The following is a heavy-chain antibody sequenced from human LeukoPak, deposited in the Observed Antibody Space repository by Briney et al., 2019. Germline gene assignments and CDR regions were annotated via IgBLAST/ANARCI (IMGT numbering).Heavy chain of an antibody. J-gene: IGHJ6*02. CDR3: ARGGAWRAPFYYYYGMDV. Sequence: ASVKVSCKASGYTFTSYDINWVRQATGQALEWMGWMNPNSGNTGYAQKCRGRVAMPRTTSISTAYMELSSVRSEDTAVYYCARGGAWRAPFYYYYGMDVWGQGTTVTVSS. CDR2: MNPNSGNT. CDR1: GYTFTSYD. D-gene: IGHD3-16*01. V-gene: IGHV1-8*01.